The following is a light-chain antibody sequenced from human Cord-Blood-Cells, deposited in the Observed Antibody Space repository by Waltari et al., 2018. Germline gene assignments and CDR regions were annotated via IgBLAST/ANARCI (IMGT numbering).Light chain of an antibody. CDR1: SSAVGSYNL. Sequence: QSALTQPASVSGSPGQSITISCTGPSSAVGSYNLVSWYQPHPGKAPKLTIYEGSKRPSGVSNRFSDSKSGNTASQTISGLQAEDEADYYCCSYAGSSTFWVFGGGTKLTVL. J-gene: IGLJ3*02. V-gene: IGLV2-23*03. CDR2: EGS. CDR3: CSYAGSSTFWV.